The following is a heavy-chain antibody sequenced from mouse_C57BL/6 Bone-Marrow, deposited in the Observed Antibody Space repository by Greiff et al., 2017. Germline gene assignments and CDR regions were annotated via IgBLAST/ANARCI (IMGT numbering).Heavy chain of an antibody. V-gene: IGHV1-52*01. CDR2: IDPSDSET. J-gene: IGHJ2*01. CDR3: ARGDYSDYFDY. CDR1: GYTFTSYW. Sequence: VQLQQPGAELVRPGSSVKLSCKASGYTFTSYWMHWVKQRPIQGLEWIGNIDPSDSETHYNQKFKDKATLTVDKSSSTAYMQLSSLTSEDSAVYYCARGDYSDYFDYSGQGTTLTVSS. D-gene: IGHD1-1*01.